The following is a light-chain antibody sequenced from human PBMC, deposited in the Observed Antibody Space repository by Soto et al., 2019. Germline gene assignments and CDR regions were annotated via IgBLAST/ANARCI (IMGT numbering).Light chain of an antibody. Sequence: DIQMTQSPSTLSGSVGDRVTITCRASQTISSWLAWYQQKPGKAPKLLIYKASTLKSGVPSRFSGSGSGTEFTLTISSLQPDDFATYYCQYYNSYSGAFDPGPTLGIK. CDR3: QYYNSYSGA. CDR1: QTISSW. J-gene: IGKJ3*01. V-gene: IGKV1-5*03. CDR2: KAS.